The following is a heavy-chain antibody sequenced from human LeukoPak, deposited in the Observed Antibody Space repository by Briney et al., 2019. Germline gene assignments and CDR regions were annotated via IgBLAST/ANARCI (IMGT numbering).Heavy chain of an antibody. D-gene: IGHD6-19*01. Sequence: SVKVSCKASGGTFSSYAISWVRQAPGQGLEWMGRIIPILGIANYAQKFQGRVTITADKSTSTAYMELSSLRSEDTAVYYCAREVRLGPYWYFDLWGRGTLVTVSS. CDR3: AREVRLGPYWYFDL. CDR1: GGTFSSYA. CDR2: IIPILGIA. V-gene: IGHV1-69*04. J-gene: IGHJ2*01.